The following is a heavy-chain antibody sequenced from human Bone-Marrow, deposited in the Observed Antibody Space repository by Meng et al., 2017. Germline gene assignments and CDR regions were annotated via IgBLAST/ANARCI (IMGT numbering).Heavy chain of an antibody. CDR3: ARDFVGYSYFDY. J-gene: IGHJ4*02. CDR2: ISSSSSYI. V-gene: IGHV3-21*01. D-gene: IGHD5-18*01. Sequence: GESLKISCVASGFTFSSYSMNWVRQAPGKGLEWVSSISSSSSYIYYADSVKGRFTISRDNAKNSLYLQMNSLRAEDTAVYYCARDFVGYSYFDYWGQGTLVTVSS. CDR1: GFTFSSYS.